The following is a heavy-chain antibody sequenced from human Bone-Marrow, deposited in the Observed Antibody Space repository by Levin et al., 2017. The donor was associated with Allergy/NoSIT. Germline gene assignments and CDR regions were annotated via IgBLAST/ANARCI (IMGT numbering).Heavy chain of an antibody. J-gene: IGHJ6*02. CDR2: ISGTSGST. CDR1: GFSFSNYA. D-gene: IGHD1-20*01. V-gene: IGHV3-23*01. Sequence: GVSLRLSCAASGFSFSNYAMSWVRQAPGKGLEWVSSISGTSGSTYYADSVKGRFTISRDNSKNTLYLQMNSLRVEDTAVYYCAKTDITGTTRYGMDVWGQGTTVTVSS. CDR3: AKTDITGTTRYGMDV.